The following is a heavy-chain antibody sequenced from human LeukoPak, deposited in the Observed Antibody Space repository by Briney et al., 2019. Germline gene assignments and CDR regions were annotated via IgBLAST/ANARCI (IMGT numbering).Heavy chain of an antibody. CDR3: ATQGSIVATISRYYYYYMDV. Sequence: GWALRLSLAASGFIFSRYVMHWVRQAPGKGLAGVAFIRYEGRNKYYGGPVKGRFTIPRENFKNKLDLQMNSLRAEDTAVYYCATQGSIVATISRYYYYYMDVWGKGTTVTVSS. V-gene: IGHV3-30*02. D-gene: IGHD5-12*01. J-gene: IGHJ6*03. CDR1: GFIFSRYV. CDR2: IRYEGRNK.